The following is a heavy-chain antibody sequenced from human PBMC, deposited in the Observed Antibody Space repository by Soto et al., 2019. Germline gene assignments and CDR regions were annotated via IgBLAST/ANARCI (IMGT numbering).Heavy chain of an antibody. CDR3: ARAPCIVTAASGIRDFDY. J-gene: IGHJ4*02. CDR2: VSGYIIDT. D-gene: IGHD3-16*02. V-gene: IGHV1-18*01. CDR1: GYSFTSYG. Sequence: ASVKVSCKASGYSFTSYGISWVRQAPGQGLEWMGWVSGYIIDTIYVQKFQGRVIMTTDTSTSTAYMELRSLTDDDTAVYFCARAPCIVTAASGIRDFDYWGQGTQVTISS.